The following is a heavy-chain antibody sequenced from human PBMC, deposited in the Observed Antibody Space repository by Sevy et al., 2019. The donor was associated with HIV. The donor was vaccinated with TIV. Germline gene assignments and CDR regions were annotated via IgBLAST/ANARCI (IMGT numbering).Heavy chain of an antibody. V-gene: IGHV3-73*01. Sequence: GGSLRLSCAASGFTFTDAAMHWVRQASGKGLEWLGRMRSKANTFATAYAAPAKGRFTISRDDSKNTAYLHMSSLRTEDTAIYYCTFSSDYYKYRWDVWGQGTTVTVSS. D-gene: IGHD6-6*01. CDR3: TFSSDYYKYRWDV. CDR1: GFTFTDAA. J-gene: IGHJ6*02. CDR2: MRSKANTFAT.